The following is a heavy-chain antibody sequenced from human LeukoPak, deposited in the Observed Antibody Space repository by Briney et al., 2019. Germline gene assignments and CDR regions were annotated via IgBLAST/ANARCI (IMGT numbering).Heavy chain of an antibody. J-gene: IGHJ6*03. V-gene: IGHV3-30*02. CDR1: GFTFSYYG. CDR3: AKVGSGGYSYGADYYYDYMDV. CDR2: IRFDGSNK. D-gene: IGHD5-18*01. Sequence: GGSLRLTCAASGFTFSYYGMHWVRQAPGKGLEWVAFIRFDGSNKYYADSVKGRFTISRDNSYNTLYLQMNSLRVEDTAVYYCAKVGSGGYSYGADYYYDYMDVWGKGTTVTISS.